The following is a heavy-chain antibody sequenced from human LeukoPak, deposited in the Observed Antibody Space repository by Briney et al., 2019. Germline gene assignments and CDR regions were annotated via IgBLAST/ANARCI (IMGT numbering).Heavy chain of an antibody. CDR1: EITFGDYT. V-gene: IGHV3-49*04. Sequence: GGSLRLSCAASEITFGDYTMNWVRQAPGKGLEWVGFIRSEAYGRTTEYVASVKGRFTISRDDSKSIVYLQMNSLKIEDTAVYYCTRVPYSSSSEFDYWGQGTLVTVSS. CDR2: IRSEAYGRTT. CDR3: TRVPYSSSSEFDY. D-gene: IGHD6-13*01. J-gene: IGHJ4*02.